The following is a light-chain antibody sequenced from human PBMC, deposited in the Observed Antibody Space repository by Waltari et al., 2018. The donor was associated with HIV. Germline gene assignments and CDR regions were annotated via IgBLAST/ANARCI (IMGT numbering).Light chain of an antibody. Sequence: QVVLTQSPSASASLGASVKLTCTLSSGHSKYAIAWHQQQPEKGPRYLLRLSTNGSHTKGDGIPDRFSCSSSGAERYLVISSLQSDDEADYYCQTWDTGIQVFGGGTKLTVL. CDR3: QTWDTGIQV. V-gene: IGLV4-69*01. CDR2: LSTNGSH. CDR1: SGHSKYA. J-gene: IGLJ3*02.